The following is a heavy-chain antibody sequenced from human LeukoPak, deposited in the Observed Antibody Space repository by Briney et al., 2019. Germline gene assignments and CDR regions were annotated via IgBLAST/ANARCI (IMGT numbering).Heavy chain of an antibody. V-gene: IGHV4-30-4*08. CDR3: ARGDFYSSCWYN. CDR2: IYYSGST. Sequence: SETLSLTCTVSGGSISSGDNYWSWIRPPPGKGLEWIGYIYYSGSTYYNPSLKSRVTISVDTSKNQFSLKLSSVTAADTAVYYCARGDFYSSCWYNWGQGTLVTVSS. CDR1: GGSISSGDNY. J-gene: IGHJ4*02. D-gene: IGHD6-13*01.